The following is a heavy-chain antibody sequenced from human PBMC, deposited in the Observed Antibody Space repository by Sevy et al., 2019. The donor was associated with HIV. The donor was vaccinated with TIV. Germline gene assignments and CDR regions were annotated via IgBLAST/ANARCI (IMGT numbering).Heavy chain of an antibody. CDR1: GFTFSDYY. J-gene: IGHJ6*02. D-gene: IGHD1-1*01. V-gene: IGHV3-11*01. CDR3: ARDLPADLESPYYYYGMDV. CDR2: ISRSAITI. Sequence: GGSLRLSCVASGFTFSDYYMSWVRQASGKGLEWVSSISRSAITIYYADSVQGRFTISRDNAKNSLYLQMNSLRAEDTAVYYCARDLPADLESPYYYYGMDVWGQGTTVTVSS.